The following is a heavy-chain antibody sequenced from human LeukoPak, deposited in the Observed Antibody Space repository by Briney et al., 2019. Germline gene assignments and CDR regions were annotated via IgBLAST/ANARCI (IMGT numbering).Heavy chain of an antibody. Sequence: GGSLRLSCAASGFTFSSYAMSWVRQAPGKGLEWVSAISGSRGSTYYADSVKGGFTISRHNSKNTLYLQMNSLRAEDTAVYYCAKDPSYYYDSSGYWDWGQGTLVTVSS. J-gene: IGHJ4*02. CDR3: AKDPSYYYDSSGYWD. CDR2: ISGSRGST. V-gene: IGHV3-23*01. D-gene: IGHD3-22*01. CDR1: GFTFSSYA.